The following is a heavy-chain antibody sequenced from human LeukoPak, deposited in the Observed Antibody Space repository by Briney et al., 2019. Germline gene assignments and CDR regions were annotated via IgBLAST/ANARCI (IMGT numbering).Heavy chain of an antibody. CDR3: ARVKDIVVVPAASPGWFDP. D-gene: IGHD2-2*01. J-gene: IGHJ5*02. Sequence: PSETLSLTCTVSGGSISSYYWSWIRQPAGKGLEWIGRIYTSGSTNYNPSLKSRVTMSVDTSKNQFSLKLSSVTAADTAVYYCARVKDIVVVPAASPGWFDPWGQGTLVTVSS. V-gene: IGHV4-4*07. CDR1: GGSISSYY. CDR2: IYTSGST.